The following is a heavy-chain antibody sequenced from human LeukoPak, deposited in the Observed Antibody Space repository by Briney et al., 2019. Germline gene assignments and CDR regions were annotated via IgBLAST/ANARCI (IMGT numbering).Heavy chain of an antibody. CDR3: ARGRETIVVVPAAYTHYYYYMDV. D-gene: IGHD2-2*01. CDR2: INHSGST. J-gene: IGHJ6*03. CDR1: GGSFSGYY. Sequence: SETLSLTCAAYGGSFSGYYWSWIRQPPGKGLEWIGEINHSGSTNYNPSLKSRVTISVDTSKNQFSLKLSSVTAADAAVYYCARGRETIVVVPAAYTHYYYYMDVWGKGTTVTVSS. V-gene: IGHV4-34*01.